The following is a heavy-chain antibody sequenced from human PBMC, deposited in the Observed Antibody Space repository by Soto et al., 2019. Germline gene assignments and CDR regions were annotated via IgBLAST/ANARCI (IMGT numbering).Heavy chain of an antibody. CDR1: GGSFSGYY. CDR3: ARGRGYSYGLYCMDV. CDR2: INHSGST. V-gene: IGHV4-34*01. D-gene: IGHD5-18*01. J-gene: IGHJ6*04. Sequence: PSETLSLTCAVYGGSFSGYYWSWIRQPPGKGLEWIGEINHSGSTNYNPSLKSRVTISVDTSKNQFSLKLSSVTAADTAVYYCARGRGYSYGLYCMDVWGTGTTVTVSS.